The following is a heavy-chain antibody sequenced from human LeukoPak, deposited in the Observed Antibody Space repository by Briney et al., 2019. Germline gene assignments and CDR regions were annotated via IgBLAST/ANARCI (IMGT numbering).Heavy chain of an antibody. CDR1: GFTFSNYA. D-gene: IGHD6-19*01. V-gene: IGHV3-23*01. CDR2: ISSSGGST. CDR3: AKAGGAYSSGYDY. Sequence: GGSLRLSCAASGFTFSNYAMTWVRQAPGKGLEWVSGISSSGGSTFYADSVKGRFTISRDNSKNTLYMQVNSLRAEDTAVYHWAKAGGAYSSGYDYWGQRTLVTVPS. J-gene: IGHJ4*02.